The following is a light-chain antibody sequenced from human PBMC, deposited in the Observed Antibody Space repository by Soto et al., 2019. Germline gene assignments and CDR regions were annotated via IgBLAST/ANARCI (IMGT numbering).Light chain of an antibody. Sequence: EIVMTQSPATLSVSPGERVTLSCRASQSLGSNLAWYQQKPGQSPRLLIYGESTRATRIPDRFTCSGSGTEFTLTISSLQSEDFAVYYCQQYNDWPLTIGGGTKVEIK. V-gene: IGKV3-15*01. J-gene: IGKJ4*01. CDR3: QQYNDWPLT. CDR2: GES. CDR1: QSLGSN.